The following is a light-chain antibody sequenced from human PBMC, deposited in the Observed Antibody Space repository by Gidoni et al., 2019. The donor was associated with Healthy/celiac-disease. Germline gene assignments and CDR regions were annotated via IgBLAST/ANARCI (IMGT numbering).Light chain of an antibody. CDR3: QQYGSSPFT. V-gene: IGKV3-20*01. J-gene: IGKJ3*01. Sequence: EIVLTQSPGTLSLSPGERATISCRASQSVSSSYVAWYQQKPGQAPRLLIYGASSRATGTPDRCSGSGSRTYFTLTISRLEPEYFAVYYCQQYGSSPFTFGPGTKLDIK. CDR2: GAS. CDR1: QSVSSSY.